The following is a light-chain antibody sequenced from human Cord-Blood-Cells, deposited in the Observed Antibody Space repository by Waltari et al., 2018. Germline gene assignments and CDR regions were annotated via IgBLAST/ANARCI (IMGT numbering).Light chain of an antibody. CDR3: QQYNNWPPLT. V-gene: IGKV3D-15*01. CDR2: GAS. CDR1: QCVRSN. Sequence: EIVMTQSPATLSVSPGERATLSCRASQCVRSNLAWYQQKPGQAPRLLIYGASIRATGIPARFSGSESGTEFTLTISSLQSEDFAVYYCQQYNNWPPLTFGGGTKVEIK. J-gene: IGKJ4*01.